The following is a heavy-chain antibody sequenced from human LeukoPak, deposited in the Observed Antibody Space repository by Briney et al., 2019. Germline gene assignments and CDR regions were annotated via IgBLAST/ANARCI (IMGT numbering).Heavy chain of an antibody. Sequence: ASVKVSCKASGGTFSSYAISWVRQAPGQGLEWMGGIIPIFGTANYAQKFQDRVTITTDESTSTAYMELSSLRSEDTAVYYCARGTPTYYDFWSGPGWFDPWGQGTLVTVSS. D-gene: IGHD3-3*01. CDR3: ARGTPTYYDFWSGPGWFDP. J-gene: IGHJ5*02. CDR1: GGTFSSYA. V-gene: IGHV1-69*05. CDR2: IIPIFGTA.